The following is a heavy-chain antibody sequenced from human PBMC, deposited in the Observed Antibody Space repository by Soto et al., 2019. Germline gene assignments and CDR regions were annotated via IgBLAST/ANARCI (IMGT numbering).Heavy chain of an antibody. V-gene: IGHV6-1*01. J-gene: IGHJ3*02. CDR1: GDNVSSNSAA. D-gene: IGHD6-19*01. CDR2: TYYRSTWYN. Sequence: SQTLSLTCAISGDNVSSNSAAWHWIRQSPSGGLGWLGRTYYRSTWYNDYALFVKSRITINPDTSKNQFSLQLSSVTPEDAAVYYCARVTSGWYPKDAFDIWGQGTMVTVSS. CDR3: ARVTSGWYPKDAFDI.